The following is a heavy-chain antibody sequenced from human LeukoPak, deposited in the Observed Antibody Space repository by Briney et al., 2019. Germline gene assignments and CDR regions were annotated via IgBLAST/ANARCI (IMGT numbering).Heavy chain of an antibody. V-gene: IGHV4-34*01. Sequence: SETLSLTCAVYGGSFSGYYWSWIHQPPGKGLEWIGEINHSGSTNYNPSLKSRVNISVETSQNQVSLKLSSVPAADTAVYYCPRGVARCSGGSCLNDYWGQGTLVTVSS. J-gene: IGHJ4*02. CDR1: GGSFSGYY. CDR3: PRGVARCSGGSCLNDY. D-gene: IGHD2-15*01. CDR2: INHSGST.